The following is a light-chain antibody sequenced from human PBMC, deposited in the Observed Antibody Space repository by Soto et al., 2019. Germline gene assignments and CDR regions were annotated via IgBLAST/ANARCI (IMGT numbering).Light chain of an antibody. CDR2: GVS. Sequence: QSALTQPASVSGSPGQSITISCSGTRSDIGSYNYVAWYQQFPGKTPKILIYGVSNRPSGVSSRFSGSKSGNTASLTISGRQAEDDADYYCISYTGSSTSYVFGSGTKVTVL. CDR3: ISYTGSSTSYV. V-gene: IGLV2-14*01. CDR1: RSDIGSYNY. J-gene: IGLJ1*01.